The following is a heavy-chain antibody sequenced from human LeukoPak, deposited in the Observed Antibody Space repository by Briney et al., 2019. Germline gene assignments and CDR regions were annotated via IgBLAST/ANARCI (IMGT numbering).Heavy chain of an antibody. CDR3: ARWITIFGSYDP. V-gene: IGHV1-69*04. CDR1: GGTFSSYA. J-gene: IGHJ5*02. CDR2: IIPILGIA. D-gene: IGHD3-3*01. Sequence: SVTVSCKASGGTFSSYAISWVRQAPGQGLEWMGRIIPILGIANYAQKFQGRVTITADKSTSTAYMELSSLRSEDTAVYYCARWITIFGSYDPWGQGTLVTVSS.